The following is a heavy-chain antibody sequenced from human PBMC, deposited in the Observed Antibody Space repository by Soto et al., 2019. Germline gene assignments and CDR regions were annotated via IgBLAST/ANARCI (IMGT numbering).Heavy chain of an antibody. CDR3: ARGDYYDSSGYSPWY. Sequence: EVQLVESGGGLVQPGGSLRLSCAASGFTFSSYAMHWVRQATGKGLEWVSAIGTAGDTYYPGSVKGRFTISRENAKNSLYLQMNSLRAEDTAVYYCARGDYYDSSGYSPWYWGQGTLVTVSS. D-gene: IGHD3-22*01. CDR1: GFTFSSYA. V-gene: IGHV3-13*01. CDR2: IGTAGDT. J-gene: IGHJ4*02.